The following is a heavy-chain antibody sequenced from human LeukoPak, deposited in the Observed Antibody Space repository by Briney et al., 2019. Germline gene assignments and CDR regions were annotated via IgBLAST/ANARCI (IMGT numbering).Heavy chain of an antibody. CDR1: GFTFSSYW. J-gene: IGHJ1*01. CDR3: PRDLFPYYYDSSGYFSAY. Sequence: GGSLRLSCAASGFTFSSYWMHWVGQAPGKGLVWVSRINSDGSSTSYADSVKGRFTISRDNAKNTLYLQMNSLRAEDTAVYYCPRDLFPYYYDSSGYFSAYWGQGTLVTVSS. D-gene: IGHD3-22*01. CDR2: INSDGSST. V-gene: IGHV3-74*01.